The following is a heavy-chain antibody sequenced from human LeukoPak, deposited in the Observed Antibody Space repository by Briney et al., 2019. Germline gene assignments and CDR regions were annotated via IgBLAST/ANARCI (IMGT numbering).Heavy chain of an antibody. CDR2: IYYSGST. CDR1: GGSISSYY. CDR3: ARSKSSSDWYYRFDP. D-gene: IGHD6-19*01. V-gene: IGHV4-59*08. J-gene: IGHJ5*02. Sequence: PSETLSLTCTVSGGSISSYYWSWIRQPPGKGLEWIGYIYYSGSTNYNPSLKSRVTISVDTSKNQFSLKLSSVTAADTAVYYCARSKSSSDWYYRFDPWGQGTLVTVSS.